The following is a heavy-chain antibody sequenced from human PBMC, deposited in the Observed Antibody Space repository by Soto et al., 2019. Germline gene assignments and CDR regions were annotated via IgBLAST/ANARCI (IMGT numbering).Heavy chain of an antibody. J-gene: IGHJ6*02. Sequence: ASVKVSCKASGYTFTSYYMHWVRQAPGQGLEWMGIINPSGGSTSYAQKFQGRVTMTRDTSTSTVYMELSSLRSEDTAVYYCARDGPLGYYDFWSGYFYGMDVWGQGTTVTVSS. V-gene: IGHV1-46*01. D-gene: IGHD3-3*01. CDR3: ARDGPLGYYDFWSGYFYGMDV. CDR2: INPSGGST. CDR1: GYTFTSYY.